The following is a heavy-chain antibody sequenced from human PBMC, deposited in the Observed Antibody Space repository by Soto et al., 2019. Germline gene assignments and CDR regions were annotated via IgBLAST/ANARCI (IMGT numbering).Heavy chain of an antibody. CDR2: IIPIFGTA. CDR1: GGTFSSYA. D-gene: IGHD2-15*01. J-gene: IGHJ5*02. V-gene: IGHV1-69*01. Sequence: QVQLVQSGAEVKKPGSSVKVSCKASGGTFSSYAISWVRQAPGQGLEWMGGIIPIFGTANYAQKFQGRVTITADESTSTAYMELSSLRSEDTAVYYCARVRGAYCSGGSCYNPDWFDPWGQGTLVTVFS. CDR3: ARVRGAYCSGGSCYNPDWFDP.